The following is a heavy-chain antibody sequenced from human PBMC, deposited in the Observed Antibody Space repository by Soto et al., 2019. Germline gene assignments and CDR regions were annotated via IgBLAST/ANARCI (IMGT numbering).Heavy chain of an antibody. CDR3: AREVSSYGSTYFDH. J-gene: IGHJ4*02. CDR2: IYYTGNT. V-gene: IGHV4-59*01. CDR1: GGSIRGYY. Sequence: SETLSLTCSVSGGSIRGYYWTWIRQPPGKGLEWLGYIYYTGNTKYNPSLKSRVTISADTSNNQLFLRLSSATAADTAVYYCAREVSSYGSTYFDHWGPGTLVTVS. D-gene: IGHD5-18*01.